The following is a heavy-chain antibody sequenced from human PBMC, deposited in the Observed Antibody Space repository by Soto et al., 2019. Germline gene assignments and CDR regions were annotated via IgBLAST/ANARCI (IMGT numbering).Heavy chain of an antibody. J-gene: IGHJ4*02. D-gene: IGHD2-21*02. CDR1: GFTFSSYT. Sequence: GGSLRLSCAASGFTFSSYTMKWVRQAPEKGLEWVASISSSYYIKYADSVKGRFTISRDNAKNSLYLQMNSLRAEDTAVYYCASGDVVVLTATSNFDYWGQGTLVIVSS. CDR2: ISSSYYI. V-gene: IGHV3-21*01. CDR3: ASGDVVVLTATSNFDY.